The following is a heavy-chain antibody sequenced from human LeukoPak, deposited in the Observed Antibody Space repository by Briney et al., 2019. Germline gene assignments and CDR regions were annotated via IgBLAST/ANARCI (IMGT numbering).Heavy chain of an antibody. CDR3: ARAAYSSTWYSRYFDL. D-gene: IGHD6-13*01. CDR1: GFTFSSYD. J-gene: IGHJ2*01. V-gene: IGHV3-13*01. Sequence: GGSLRLACAASGFTFSSYDIHWVRQATGKGLEWVSGIGTAGEIYYPGSVKGRFTISRENAKNSLYLQMNSLRAGDTAVYYCARAAYSSTWYSRYFDLWGRGTLVTVSS. CDR2: IGTAGEI.